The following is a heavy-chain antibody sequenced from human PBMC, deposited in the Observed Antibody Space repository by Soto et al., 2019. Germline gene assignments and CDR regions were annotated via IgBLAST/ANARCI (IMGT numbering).Heavy chain of an antibody. J-gene: IGHJ4*02. CDR3: GRGRSGQIVVFY. D-gene: IGHD1-26*01. V-gene: IGHV4-59*01. CDR2: VSYSVIT. Sequence: SETLSLTCTVSGDSISSYYWSWIRQPPGKGLEWIGYVSYSVITNYNPSLKSRVTISVDTSKNQFSLKLSSVTAADTAVYYCGRGRSGQIVVFYWGQGTPVTVSS. CDR1: GDSISSYY.